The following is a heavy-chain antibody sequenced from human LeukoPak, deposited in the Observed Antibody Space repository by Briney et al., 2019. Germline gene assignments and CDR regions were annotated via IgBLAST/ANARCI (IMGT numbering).Heavy chain of an antibody. Sequence: GGSLRLSCAASGFTFGSYWMSWVRQAPGKGLEWVANIKPDGSEKDYVDSVKGRFTISRDNAKNSPYLQMNSLRAEDTAVYYCVGGPKTTGVDWGQGTLVTVSS. CDR3: VGGPKTTGVD. CDR1: GFTFGSYW. V-gene: IGHV3-7*01. J-gene: IGHJ4*02. D-gene: IGHD4-17*01. CDR2: IKPDGSEK.